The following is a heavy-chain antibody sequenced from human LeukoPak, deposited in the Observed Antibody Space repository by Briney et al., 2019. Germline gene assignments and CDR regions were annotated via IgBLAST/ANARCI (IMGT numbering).Heavy chain of an antibody. CDR2: IIPIFGTA. Sequence: ASVKVSCKASGGTFSSYAISWVRQAPGQGLEWMGGIIPIFGTANYAQKFQGRVTITADESTSTAYMELSSLRSEDTAVYYCAGTTYYYDSSGYSHFDYWGQGTLVTVSS. D-gene: IGHD3-22*01. CDR1: GGTFSSYA. J-gene: IGHJ4*02. CDR3: AGTTYYYDSSGYSHFDY. V-gene: IGHV1-69*13.